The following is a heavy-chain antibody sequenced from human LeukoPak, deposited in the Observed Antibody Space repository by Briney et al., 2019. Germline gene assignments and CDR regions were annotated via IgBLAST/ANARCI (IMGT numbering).Heavy chain of an antibody. CDR3: ARDRAPEGFDP. D-gene: IGHD1-14*01. CDR1: GGSISSSSYY. J-gene: IGHJ5*02. CDR2: IYYSGST. V-gene: IGHV4-39*07. Sequence: SETLSLTCTVSGGSISSSSYYWGWIRQPPGKGLEWIGSIYYSGSTYYNPSLKSRVTISVDTSKNQFSLKLSSVTAADTAVYYCARDRAPEGFDPWGQGTLVTVSS.